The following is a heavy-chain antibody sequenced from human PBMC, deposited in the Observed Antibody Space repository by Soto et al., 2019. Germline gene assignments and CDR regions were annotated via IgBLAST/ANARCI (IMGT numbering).Heavy chain of an antibody. CDR2: ISSSGSTI. Sequence: GGSLRLSCAASGFTFSSYEMNWVRQAPGKGLEWVSYISSSGSTIYYADSVKGRFTISRDNAKNSLYLQMNSLRAEDTAVYYCARNPGTTVDPWGQGTLVTVSS. CDR1: GFTFSSYE. V-gene: IGHV3-48*03. J-gene: IGHJ5*02. CDR3: ARNPGTTVDP. D-gene: IGHD4-17*01.